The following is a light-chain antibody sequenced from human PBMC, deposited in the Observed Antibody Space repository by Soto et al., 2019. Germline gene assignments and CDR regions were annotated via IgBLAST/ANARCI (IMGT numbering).Light chain of an antibody. CDR1: QSVSSSN. CDR2: GAS. V-gene: IGKV3-15*01. J-gene: IGKJ5*01. CDR3: QQYNKWPPIT. Sequence: EIVLTQSPGTLSLSPGERATLSCRASQSVSSSNLAWYQQKPGQAPRLLIYGASTRATGIPARFSGSGSGTEFTLTISSLQSEDFAVYYCQQYNKWPPITFGQGTRLEIK.